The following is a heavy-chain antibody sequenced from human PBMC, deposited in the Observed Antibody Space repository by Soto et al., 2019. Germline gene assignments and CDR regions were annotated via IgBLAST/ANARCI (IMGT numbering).Heavy chain of an antibody. V-gene: IGHV5-51*01. J-gene: IGHJ5*02. CDR2: IYPGDSDT. CDR3: ARHPQFGYDDYGLEWFDP. Sequence: GESLKISCKGSGYSFTSYWIGWVRQMPGKGLEWMGIIYPGDSDTRYSPSFQGQVTISADKSISTAYLQWSSLKASDTAMYYCARHPQFGYDDYGLEWFDPWGQGTLVTVSS. CDR1: GYSFTSYW. D-gene: IGHD4-17*01.